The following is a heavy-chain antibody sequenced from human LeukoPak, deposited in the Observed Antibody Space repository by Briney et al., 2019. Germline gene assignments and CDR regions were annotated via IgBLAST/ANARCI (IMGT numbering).Heavy chain of an antibody. CDR1: GGSIRSYY. D-gene: IGHD2/OR15-2a*01. CDR3: SSLSKDYSFDI. V-gene: IGHV4-59*01. Sequence: SETLSLTCTVSGGSIRSYYWSWIRQPPGKGLEWIGYIYDSWSTNYNPSLKSRITISVDTAKNQFSLKLNPVTAADTAVFFCSSLSKDYSFDIWGQGTMVTVSS. J-gene: IGHJ3*02. CDR2: IYDSWST.